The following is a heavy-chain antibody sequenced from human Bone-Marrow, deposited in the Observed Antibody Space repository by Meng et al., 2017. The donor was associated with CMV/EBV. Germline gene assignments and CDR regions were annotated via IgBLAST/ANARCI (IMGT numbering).Heavy chain of an antibody. V-gene: IGHV3-23*01. CDR2: ISSDTKGI. Sequence: LSFTPSRFIFRTYPMTWVRQAAGRVLAWVSSISSDTKGIFYAASVKGRFTISRDNSQNTLYLQMNSLRVEDTALYYCVRGALTASFDSWGQGTLVTVSS. CDR3: VRGALTASFDS. J-gene: IGHJ4*02. CDR1: RFIFRTYP. D-gene: IGHD5-18*01.